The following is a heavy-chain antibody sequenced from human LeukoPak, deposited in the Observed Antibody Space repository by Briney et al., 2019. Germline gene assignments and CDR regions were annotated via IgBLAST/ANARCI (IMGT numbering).Heavy chain of an antibody. CDR3: AREALYSSSSSFDY. V-gene: IGHV4-59*13. D-gene: IGHD6-6*01. J-gene: IGHJ4*02. CDR2: VYHSGIT. CDR1: GGSISSYY. Sequence: PSETLSLTCTVSGGSISSYYWNWIRQPPGKGLEWIGYVYHSGITDYNPSLKSRVTISIDTSKNQFSLKLSSVTAADTAVYYCAREALYSSSSSFDYWGQGTLVTVSS.